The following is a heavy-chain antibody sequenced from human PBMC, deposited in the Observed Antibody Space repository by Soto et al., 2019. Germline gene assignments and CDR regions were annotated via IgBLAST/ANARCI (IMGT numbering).Heavy chain of an antibody. CDR3: ARDRNRYCSSTSCPTSDAFDI. Sequence: SVKGSFKGSGYTLTIFSMPWGRPGPRQKRGGVGWINAGNGNTKYSQKFQGRVTITRDTSASTAYMELSSLRSEDTAVYYCARDRNRYCSSTSCPTSDAFDIWGQGTMVTVSS. D-gene: IGHD2-2*01. J-gene: IGHJ3*02. CDR2: INAGNGNT. V-gene: IGHV1-3*01. CDR1: GYTLTIFS.